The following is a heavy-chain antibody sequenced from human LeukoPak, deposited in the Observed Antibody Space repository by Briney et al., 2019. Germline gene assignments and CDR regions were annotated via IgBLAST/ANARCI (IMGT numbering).Heavy chain of an antibody. V-gene: IGHV3-11*04. CDR1: GFTFSDYY. J-gene: IGHJ6*04. CDR2: ISSSGSTI. Sequence: GGSLRLSCAASGFTFSDYYMSWIRQAPGKGQEWVSYISSSGSTIYYADSVKGRFTISKDNAKNSLYLQMNSLRAEDTAVYYCARDFVFGDGYPVVWGKGTTVTVSS. CDR3: ARDFVFGDGYPVV. D-gene: IGHD5-24*01.